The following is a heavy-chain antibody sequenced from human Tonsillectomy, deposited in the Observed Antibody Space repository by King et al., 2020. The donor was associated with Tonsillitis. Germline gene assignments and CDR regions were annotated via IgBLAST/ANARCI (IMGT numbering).Heavy chain of an antibody. V-gene: IGHV4-4*02. CDR3: AKVSSGGNNWFEP. J-gene: IGHJ5*02. D-gene: IGHD6-19*01. Sequence: QLQESGPGLVKPSGTLSLTCAVSGDSIGSSNWWTWVRQTPEKGLEWIGEIYHSGRTHYNPSLKSRVNISVDTSQSQLFLKLKSVTAADTAVYYCAKVSSGGNNWFEPWGQGALVTVSS. CDR1: GDSIGSSNW. CDR2: IYHSGRT.